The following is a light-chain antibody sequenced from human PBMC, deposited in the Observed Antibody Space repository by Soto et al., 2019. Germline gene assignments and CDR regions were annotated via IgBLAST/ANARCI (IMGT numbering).Light chain of an antibody. V-gene: IGKV3-15*01. CDR2: DTS. J-gene: IGKJ5*01. CDR3: QQYNNWPPGIT. CDR1: QGIGDT. Sequence: EVVMRQSPATLSVSPGECATLSCRACQGIGDTLAWYQHKPGQTPRLLIYDTSTRATGVPTRFSGSGSGTEFTLTISSLQSEDFAVYYCQQYNNWPPGITFGQGTRLEIK.